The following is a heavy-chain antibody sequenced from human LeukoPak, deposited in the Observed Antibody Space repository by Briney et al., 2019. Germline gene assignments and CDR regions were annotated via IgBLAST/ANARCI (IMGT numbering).Heavy chain of an antibody. J-gene: IGHJ4*02. CDR3: ARDRVSGNYGDYGHDY. D-gene: IGHD4-17*01. CDR1: GGSFSGYY. Sequence: SETLSLTCAVYGGSFSGYYWSWIRQPPGKGLEWIGEINHSGSTNYNPSLKSRVTISVDTSKNQFSLKLSSVTAADTAVYCCARDRVSGNYGDYGHDYWGQGTLVTVSS. V-gene: IGHV4-34*01. CDR2: INHSGST.